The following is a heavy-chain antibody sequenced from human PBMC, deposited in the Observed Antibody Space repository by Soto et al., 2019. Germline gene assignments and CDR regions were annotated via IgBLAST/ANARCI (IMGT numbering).Heavy chain of an antibody. J-gene: IGHJ4*02. V-gene: IGHV3-23*01. CDR3: AKDQGYYDFWSGCNFDY. CDR1: GFTFRSYA. D-gene: IGHD3-3*01. CDR2: ISGSGIST. Sequence: GGSLRLSCAASGFTFRSYAMSWVRQAPGKGLEWVSGISGSGISTHYADSVKGRFTISRDNSKNTLYLQMNSLRAEDTAVYYCAKDQGYYDFWSGCNFDYWAQGTLVPVS.